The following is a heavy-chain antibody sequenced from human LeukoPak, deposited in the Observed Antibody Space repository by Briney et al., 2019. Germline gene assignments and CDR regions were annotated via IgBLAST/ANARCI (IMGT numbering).Heavy chain of an antibody. CDR3: ARLHSERYYRVSGFVDH. V-gene: IGHV3-48*03. J-gene: IGHJ5*02. Sequence: TGGSLRLSCVASGFSFSSYEMNWVRQAPGKGLEWVSYISSSGSPIFYADSVKGRFTISRDNANNSLYLQMNSLRAEDTAFYYCARLHSERYYRVSGFVDHWGQGTLVTVSS. CDR2: ISSSGSPI. D-gene: IGHD6-19*01. CDR1: GFSFSSYE.